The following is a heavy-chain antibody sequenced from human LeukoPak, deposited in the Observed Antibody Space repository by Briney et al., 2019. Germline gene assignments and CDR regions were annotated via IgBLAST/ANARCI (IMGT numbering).Heavy chain of an antibody. D-gene: IGHD6-19*01. V-gene: IGHV1-69*13. Sequence: SVNVSSKPSLGTFSRYAIRWVRQAPGQGLEWRGGIIAVFGTAHYAQKFQGRVTITADESTSTAYMELSSLRSEDTAVYYCARADGAVAGGFDYWGQGTLVTVSS. CDR1: LGTFSRYA. CDR2: IIAVFGTA. CDR3: ARADGAVAGGFDY. J-gene: IGHJ4*02.